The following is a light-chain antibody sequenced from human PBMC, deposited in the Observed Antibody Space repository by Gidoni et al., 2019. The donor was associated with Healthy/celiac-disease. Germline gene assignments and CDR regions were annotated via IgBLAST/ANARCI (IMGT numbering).Light chain of an antibody. J-gene: IGKJ4*01. Sequence: DNKLTQSPSFRSASVGDRATITCRASQGISRYLAWYQQKPGKAPKRLIYAASTLQSGVPSRFSGSGSGTEFSLTIISLQPEDFATYYCQQLNSYPPLTFGGGTKVEIK. CDR2: AAS. CDR3: QQLNSYPPLT. CDR1: QGISRY. V-gene: IGKV1-9*01.